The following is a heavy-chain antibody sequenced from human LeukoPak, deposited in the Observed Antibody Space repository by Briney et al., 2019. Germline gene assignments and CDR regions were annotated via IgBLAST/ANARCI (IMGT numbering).Heavy chain of an antibody. D-gene: IGHD6-13*01. V-gene: IGHV3-33*01. J-gene: IGHJ4*02. CDR1: GFTFSSYG. CDR2: IWYDGSNK. CDR3: ARDYRRNHARIAAAGF. Sequence: PGRSLRLSCAASGFTFSSYGMHWVRQAPGKGLEWVAVIWYDGSNKYYADSVKRRFTISRDNSKNTLYLQMNSLRAEDTAVYYCARDYRRNHARIAAAGFWGQGTLVTVSS.